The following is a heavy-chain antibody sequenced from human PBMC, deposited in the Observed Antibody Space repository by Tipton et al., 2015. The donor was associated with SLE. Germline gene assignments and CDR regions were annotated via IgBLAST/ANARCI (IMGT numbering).Heavy chain of an antibody. D-gene: IGHD2-21*01. CDR1: GGSISSSSYY. CDR3: ARALWGSDRYYYYMDV. Sequence: TLSLTCTVSGGSISSSSYYWGWIRQPPGKGLEWIGSIYYSGSTYYNPSLESRVTMSIDTSKNQFSLKMRSVTAADTAVYYCARALWGSDRYYYYMDVWGKGTTVTVSS. V-gene: IGHV4-39*07. CDR2: IYYSGST. J-gene: IGHJ6*03.